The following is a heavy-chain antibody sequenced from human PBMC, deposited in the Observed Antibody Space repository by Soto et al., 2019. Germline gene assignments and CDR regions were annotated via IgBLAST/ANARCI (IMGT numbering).Heavy chain of an antibody. CDR1: GYSFTSYW. V-gene: IGHV5-10-1*01. J-gene: IGHJ6*02. CDR3: ATPGIAAAGPSLYYYYGMDV. D-gene: IGHD6-13*01. Sequence: GESLKISCKGSGYSFTSYWISWVRQMPGKGLEWMGRIDPSDSYTNYSPSFQGHVTISADKSISTAYLQWSSLKASGTAMYYCATPGIAAAGPSLYYYYGMDVWGQGTTVTVSS. CDR2: IDPSDSYT.